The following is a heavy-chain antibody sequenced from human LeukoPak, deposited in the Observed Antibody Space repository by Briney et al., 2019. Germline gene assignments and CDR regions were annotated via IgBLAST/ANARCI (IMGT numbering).Heavy chain of an antibody. J-gene: IGHJ4*02. CDR3: ARVDSSGYPFDY. Sequence: ASVKVSCKASGYTFTSYYMHWVRQAPGQGLEWMGMINPGGGRTGYAQKFQGRVTITADESTSTAYMELSSLRSEDTAVYYCARVDSSGYPFDYWGQGTLVTVSS. CDR2: INPGGGRT. V-gene: IGHV1-46*01. CDR1: GYTFTSYY. D-gene: IGHD3-22*01.